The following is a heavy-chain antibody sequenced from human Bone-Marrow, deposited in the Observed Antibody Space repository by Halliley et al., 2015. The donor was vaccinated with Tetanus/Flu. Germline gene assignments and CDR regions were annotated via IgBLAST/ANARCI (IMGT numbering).Heavy chain of an antibody. CDR2: IWLDGSNK. Sequence: IWLDGSNKYYGDSVKGRFPISRDNSKNTLFLQMNSLRAEDTAIYYCVRDPGADYATAGYYEDHWGQGTLVPVSS. CDR3: VRDPGADYATAGYYEDH. J-gene: IGHJ1*01. V-gene: IGHV3-33*01. D-gene: IGHD3-22*01.